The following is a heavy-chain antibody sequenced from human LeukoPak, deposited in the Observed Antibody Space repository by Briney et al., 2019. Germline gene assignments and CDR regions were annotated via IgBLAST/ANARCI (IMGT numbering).Heavy chain of an antibody. J-gene: IGHJ6*03. CDR3: ARNWNALSYYYYYMDV. Sequence: SETLSLTCTVSGGSISSYYWSWIRQPPGKGLEWIGYIYYSGSTYYNPSLKSRVTISVDTSKNQFSLKLSSVTAADTAVYYCARNWNALSYYYYYMDVWGKGTTVTVSS. D-gene: IGHD1-1*01. CDR1: GGSISSYY. V-gene: IGHV4-59*08. CDR2: IYYSGST.